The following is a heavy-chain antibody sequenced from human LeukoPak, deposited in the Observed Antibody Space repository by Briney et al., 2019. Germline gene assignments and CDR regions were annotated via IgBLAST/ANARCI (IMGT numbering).Heavy chain of an antibody. V-gene: IGHV1-2*04. CDR1: GYTFTGYY. Sequence: GASVKVSCKASGYTFTGYYMHWVRQAPGQGLEWMGWINPNSGGTNYAQKFQGWVTMTRDTSISTAYMELSRLRSDDTAIYYCAGDVEKSTRGLYHWGQGTLVTVSS. J-gene: IGHJ4*02. CDR3: AGDVEKSTRGLYH. D-gene: IGHD5-24*01. CDR2: INPNSGGT.